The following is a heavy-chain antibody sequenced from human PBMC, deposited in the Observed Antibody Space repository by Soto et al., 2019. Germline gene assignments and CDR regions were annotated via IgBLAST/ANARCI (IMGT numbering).Heavy chain of an antibody. J-gene: IGHJ4*02. V-gene: IGHV3-30*18. CDR3: AKDWRYIKRAVAGYYFDY. CDR2: ISYDGSNK. D-gene: IGHD6-19*01. CDR1: GFTFSSYG. Sequence: GGSLRLSCAASGFTFSSYGMHWVRQAPGKGLEWVAVISYDGSNKYYADSVKGRFTISRDNSKNTLYLQMNSLRAEDTAVYYCAKDWRYIKRAVAGYYFDYWGQGTLVTVSS.